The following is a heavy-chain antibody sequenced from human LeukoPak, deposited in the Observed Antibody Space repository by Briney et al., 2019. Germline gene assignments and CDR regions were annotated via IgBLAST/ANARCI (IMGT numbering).Heavy chain of an antibody. J-gene: IGHJ5*02. CDR2: INPNSGGT. CDR1: GYTFTGYY. Sequence: ASVKVSCKASGYTFTGYYMHWVRQAPGQGLEWMGWINPNSGGTNYAQKFQGRVTMTRDTSISTAYMELSRLRSDDTAVYYCARGYTPEQWHKYNWFDPWGQGTLVTVSS. CDR3: ARGYTPEQWHKYNWFDP. V-gene: IGHV1-2*02. D-gene: IGHD6-19*01.